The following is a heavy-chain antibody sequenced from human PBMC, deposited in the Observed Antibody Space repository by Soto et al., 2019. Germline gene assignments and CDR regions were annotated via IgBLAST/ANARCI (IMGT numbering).Heavy chain of an antibody. Sequence: QITLKESGPPLVKPTQTLTLTCTFSGFSLTTNAVAVGWIRQPPGKALEWLAIVYGSDDKFYSPSLKSRLTITKDTYTKQVVLTMTNMDPVDTATYYCARRSDPFYFHYWGQGALVTVSS. CDR2: VYGSDDK. J-gene: IGHJ4*02. CDR1: GFSLTTNAVA. CDR3: ARRSDPFYFHY. V-gene: IGHV2-5*01.